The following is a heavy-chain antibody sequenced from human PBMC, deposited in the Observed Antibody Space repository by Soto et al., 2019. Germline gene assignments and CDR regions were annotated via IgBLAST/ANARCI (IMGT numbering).Heavy chain of an antibody. Sequence: QVQVLESGGGVVQPGRSLRLSCAASGFTFSSFGMHWVRQAPGKGLEWVSLIWYDGSKKSYGDSVKGRFTISRDNSRNTVYLQMNSLRAYDTAVYYCARDASYYSLWSGYYPSRNGRDDWGQGTRVTVSS. CDR2: IWYDGSKK. V-gene: IGHV3-33*01. J-gene: IGHJ6*02. D-gene: IGHD3-3*01. CDR1: GFTFSSFG. CDR3: ARDASYYSLWSGYYPSRNGRDD.